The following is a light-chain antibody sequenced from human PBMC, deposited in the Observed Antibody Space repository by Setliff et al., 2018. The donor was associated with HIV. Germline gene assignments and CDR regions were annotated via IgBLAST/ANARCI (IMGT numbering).Light chain of an antibody. Sequence: QSALTQPASVSGSPGQSITISCTGTSNDVGRYDLVSWYQQHPARAPKLIIYQATRRPSGVSNRFSGSKSGNVASLTISGLQAEDEADYYCSSYKSRGVFGGGTKVTVL. CDR3: SSYKSRGV. J-gene: IGLJ3*02. CDR1: SNDVGRYDL. V-gene: IGLV2-14*02. CDR2: QAT.